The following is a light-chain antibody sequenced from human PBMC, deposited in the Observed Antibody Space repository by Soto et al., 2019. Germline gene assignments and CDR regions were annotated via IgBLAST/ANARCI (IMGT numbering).Light chain of an antibody. CDR1: QSISSW. Sequence: DIHNTQSPSPLTAAEGDRVGVSYLASQSISSWLAWYQQKPGKAPKLLIYKASTLKSGVPSRFSGSGSGTEFTLTISSLQPDDFAAYYCQHYDSYSEAFGQGTKVDIK. CDR2: KAS. CDR3: QHYDSYSEA. V-gene: IGKV1-5*03. J-gene: IGKJ1*01.